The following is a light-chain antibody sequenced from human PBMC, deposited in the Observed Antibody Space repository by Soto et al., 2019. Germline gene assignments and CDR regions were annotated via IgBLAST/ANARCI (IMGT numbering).Light chain of an antibody. V-gene: IGKV3-15*01. CDR2: GAS. J-gene: IGKJ1*01. CDR3: QHFNSWPLL. Sequence: EIVMTQSPAMLSVSSGERATLSCRASQNVNNRLAWYQQKAGQPPRLLIYGASTRATGIPARFSGSGSGTEFTLTISSLQSEDFAVYYCQHFNSWPLLFGQGTKVEIK. CDR1: QNVNNR.